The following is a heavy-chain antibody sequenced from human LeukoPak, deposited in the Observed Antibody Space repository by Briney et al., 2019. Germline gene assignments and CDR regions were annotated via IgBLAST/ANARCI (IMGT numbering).Heavy chain of an antibody. CDR3: ARASGGNSYWYFDL. CDR2: IYYSGST. CDR1: GGSISSGDYY. Sequence: SQTLSLTCTVSGGSISSGDYYWSWIRQPPGKGLEWIGYIYYSGSTYYNPSLKSRVTISVDTSKNQFSLKLSSVTAADTAVYYRARASGGNSYWYFDLWGRGTLVTVSS. V-gene: IGHV4-30-4*01. D-gene: IGHD4-23*01. J-gene: IGHJ2*01.